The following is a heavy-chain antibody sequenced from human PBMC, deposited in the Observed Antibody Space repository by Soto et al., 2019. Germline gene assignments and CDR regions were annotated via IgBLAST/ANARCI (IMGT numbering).Heavy chain of an antibody. J-gene: IGHJ4*02. CDR3: ARGRASGSYYLLDY. CDR1: GNTFTSYD. Sequence: ASVKVSCKASGNTFTSYDINWVRQATGHGLEWMGWINPNSGNIGYAQKFQGRVTMTRDTAIRTAYLEVSRLRSDDTAVYYCARGRASGSYYLLDYWGQGTLVTVSS. CDR2: INPNSGNI. D-gene: IGHD3-10*01. V-gene: IGHV1-8*01.